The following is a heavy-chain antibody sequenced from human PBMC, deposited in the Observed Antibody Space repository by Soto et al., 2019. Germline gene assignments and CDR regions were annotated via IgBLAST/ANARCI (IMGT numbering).Heavy chain of an antibody. CDR1: GFTFSSYA. J-gene: IGHJ4*02. CDR3: ARVLGAGTWVDY. V-gene: IGHV3-30-3*01. D-gene: IGHD6-19*01. Sequence: QVQLVESGGGVVQPGRSLRLSCAASGFTFSSYAMHWVRQAPGKGLEWVAVISYDGSNKYYADSVKGRFTISRDNSKNTLYLQMNSLRAEDTAVYYCARVLGAGTWVDYWGQGTLVTVSS. CDR2: ISYDGSNK.